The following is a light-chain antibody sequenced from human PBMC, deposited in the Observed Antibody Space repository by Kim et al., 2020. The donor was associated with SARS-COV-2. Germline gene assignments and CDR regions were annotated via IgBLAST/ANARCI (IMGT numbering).Light chain of an antibody. V-gene: IGKV3-20*01. CDR3: HQYGDSPDT. Sequence: WSPGERATLSCRASQSVVSSYLAWYQQKPGQAPRLVLYGTSNRATNIPDRFSGSGSGTDFTLTINRLEPEDFAVYYCHQYGDSPDTFGQGTKLEI. J-gene: IGKJ2*01. CDR2: GTS. CDR1: QSVVSSY.